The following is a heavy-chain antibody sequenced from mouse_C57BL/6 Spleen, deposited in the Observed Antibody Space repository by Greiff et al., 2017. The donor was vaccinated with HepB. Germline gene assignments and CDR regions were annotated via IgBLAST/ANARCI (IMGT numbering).Heavy chain of an antibody. Sequence: EVKVVESGGGLVKPGGSLKLSCAASGFTFSDYGMHWVRQAPEKGLEWVAYISSGSSTIYYADTVKGRFTISRDNAKNTLCLQMTSLRSEDTAMYYCARTSYYGYDDYWGQGTTLTVSS. V-gene: IGHV5-17*01. CDR3: ARTSYYGYDDY. D-gene: IGHD2-9*01. J-gene: IGHJ2*01. CDR1: GFTFSDYG. CDR2: ISSGSSTI.